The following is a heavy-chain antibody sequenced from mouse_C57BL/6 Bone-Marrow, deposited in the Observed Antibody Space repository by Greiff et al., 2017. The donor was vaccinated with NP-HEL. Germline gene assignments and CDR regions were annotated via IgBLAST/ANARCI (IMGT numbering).Heavy chain of an antibody. V-gene: IGHV1-64*01. CDR1: GYPFTSYW. CDR3: AREVGDGDDVYAMYY. J-gene: IGHJ4*01. Sequence: QVQLQQPGAELVKPGASVKLSCKASGYPFTSYWMPWVKQRPGQGLEWIGMIHPTSGSTNYNEKFKSKATRTVDKSSSTAYMQLSSLTSEDSAVYYCAREVGDGDDVYAMYYWGQGTSVTVSS. D-gene: IGHD2-2*01. CDR2: IHPTSGST.